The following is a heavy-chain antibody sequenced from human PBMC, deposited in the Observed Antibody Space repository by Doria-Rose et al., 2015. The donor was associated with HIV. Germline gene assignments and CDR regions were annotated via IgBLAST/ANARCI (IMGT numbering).Heavy chain of an antibody. CDR3: ARYRYCGVDCYDAFDI. V-gene: IGHV4-59*12. CDR2: IYYSGNT. CDR1: SGSINNYY. Sequence: QQSGSGLVKPSGTLSLTCTVSSGSINNYYWGWIRQPPGKGLEWIGYIYYSGNTNYNPSLKSRVTISVDGSKNQFSLKLSSVTAADTAVYYCARYRYCGVDCYDAFDIWGQGTVVIVSS. D-gene: IGHD2-21*02. J-gene: IGHJ3*02.